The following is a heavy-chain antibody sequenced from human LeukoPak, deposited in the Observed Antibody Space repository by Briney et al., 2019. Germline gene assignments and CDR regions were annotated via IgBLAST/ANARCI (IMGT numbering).Heavy chain of an antibody. CDR1: GFTVSSKY. V-gene: IGHV3-66*01. CDR3: ARGGYGDYPTDY. CDR2: IYSGSST. Sequence: GGSLRLSCAASGFTVSSKYMSWVRQAPGKGLEWVSVIYSGSSTYYADSVKGRFTISRDNSKNTLYLQMNSLRAEDTAVYYCARGGYGDYPTDYWGQGTLVTVSS. J-gene: IGHJ4*02. D-gene: IGHD4-17*01.